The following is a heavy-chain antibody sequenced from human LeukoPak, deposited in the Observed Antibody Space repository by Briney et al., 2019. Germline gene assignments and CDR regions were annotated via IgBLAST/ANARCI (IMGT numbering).Heavy chain of an antibody. Sequence: VASVNVSCKASGYTFTSYGISWVRQAPGQGLEWMGWISTYNVHTNYTQKFQGRLTFTTDPSTSTAYMELRNLRSDDTAVYYCARDTFTNGYYGAYYYYMDVWGQGTTVTVSS. CDR1: GYTFTSYG. CDR2: ISTYNVHT. J-gene: IGHJ6*03. V-gene: IGHV1-18*01. CDR3: ARDTFTNGYYGAYYYYMDV. D-gene: IGHD2-8*01.